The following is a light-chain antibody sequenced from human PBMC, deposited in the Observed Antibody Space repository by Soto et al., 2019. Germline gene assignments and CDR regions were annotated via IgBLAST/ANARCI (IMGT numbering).Light chain of an antibody. Sequence: QSVLTQPPSVSGAPGQRVTISCTGSSSNIGAGYDVHWYQQLPGTAPKLLIYGNSNRPSGVPDRFSGSKSGTSASLAITWLQAEYEADYYCQSYDSSLSGSVFGGGTKLTVL. CDR2: GNS. CDR1: SSNIGAGYD. CDR3: QSYDSSLSGSV. V-gene: IGLV1-40*01. J-gene: IGLJ2*01.